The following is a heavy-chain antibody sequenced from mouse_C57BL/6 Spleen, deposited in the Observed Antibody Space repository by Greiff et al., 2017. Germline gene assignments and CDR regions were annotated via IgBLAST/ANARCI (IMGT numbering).Heavy chain of an antibody. V-gene: IGHV5-17*01. CDR1: GFTFSDYG. CDR3: AILYYYGSGGDYAMDY. J-gene: IGHJ4*01. CDR2: ISSGSSTI. D-gene: IGHD1-1*01. Sequence: EVKLVESGGGLVKPGGSLKLSCAASGFTFSDYGMHWVRQAPEKGLEWVAYISSGSSTIYYADTVKGRFTISRDNAKNTLFLQMTSLRSEDTAMYYCAILYYYGSGGDYAMDYWGQGTSVTVSS.